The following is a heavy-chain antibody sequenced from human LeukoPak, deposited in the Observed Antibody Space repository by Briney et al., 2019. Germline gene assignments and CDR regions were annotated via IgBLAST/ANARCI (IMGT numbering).Heavy chain of an antibody. CDR1: GFTFSSYS. J-gene: IGHJ4*02. D-gene: IGHD3-22*01. CDR3: VRESRSSSGSR. Sequence: PGGSLRLSCAASGFTFSSYSMNWVRQAPGKGLEWVSSISSSSSYIYYADSVKGRFTISRDNAKNSLYLQLNGLRAEDTAVYYCVRESRSSSGSRWGQGTLVTVSS. CDR2: ISSSSSYI. V-gene: IGHV3-21*01.